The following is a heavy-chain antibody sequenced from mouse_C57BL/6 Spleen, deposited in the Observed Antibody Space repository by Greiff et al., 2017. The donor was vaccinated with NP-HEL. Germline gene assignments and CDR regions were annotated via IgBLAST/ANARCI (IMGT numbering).Heavy chain of an antibody. J-gene: IGHJ2*01. CDR1: GYSITSGYY. CDR2: ISYDGSN. Sequence: EVQLQESGPGLVKPSQSLSLTCSVTGYSITSGYYWNWIRQFPGNKLEWMGYISYDGSNNYNPSLKNRISITRDTSKNQFFLKLNSVTTEDTATYYCERYDCYYYFDYWGQGTTLTVSS. D-gene: IGHD2-3*01. V-gene: IGHV3-6*01. CDR3: ERYDCYYYFDY.